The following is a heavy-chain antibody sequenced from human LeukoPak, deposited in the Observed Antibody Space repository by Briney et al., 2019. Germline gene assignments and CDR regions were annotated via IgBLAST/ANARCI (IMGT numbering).Heavy chain of an antibody. CDR3: TRSPSTGRFDY. V-gene: IGHV1-2*02. Sequence: ASVRVSSKASGYTFIGYYIHWVRQAPGQGLEWMGWINPNSGDISYAQKFQGRVTMTRDTSISTAYMELSRLRSDDTAVYYCTRSPSTGRFDYWGQGTLVTVSS. CDR2: INPNSGDI. D-gene: IGHD1-26*01. CDR1: GYTFIGYY. J-gene: IGHJ4*02.